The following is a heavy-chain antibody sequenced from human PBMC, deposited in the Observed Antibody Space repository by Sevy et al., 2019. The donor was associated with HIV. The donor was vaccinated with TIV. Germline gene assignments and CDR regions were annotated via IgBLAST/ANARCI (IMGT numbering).Heavy chain of an antibody. CDR2: INTMTGNP. J-gene: IGHJ4*02. CDR1: GYTFTSYI. CDR3: TRGYCSGGTCSPGGY. V-gene: IGHV7-4-1*02. D-gene: IGHD2-15*01. Sequence: ASVTVSCKASGYTFTSYIMSWVRQAPGQGLEWMGWINTMTGNPTYAQGFTGRFVFSLDTSASTAYLQISSLKAEDSAVYYCTRGYCSGGTCSPGGYWGQGTLVTVSS.